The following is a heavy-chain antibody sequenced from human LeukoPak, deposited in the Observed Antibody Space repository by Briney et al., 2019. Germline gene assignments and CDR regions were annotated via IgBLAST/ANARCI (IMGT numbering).Heavy chain of an antibody. V-gene: IGHV4-59*01. J-gene: IGHJ4*02. CDR2: IYYSGST. D-gene: IGHD3-16*02. CDR1: GGSISSYY. Sequence: PSETLSLTXTVSGGSISSYYWSWIRQPPGKGLEWIGYIYYSGSTNYNPSLKSRVTISVDTSKNQFSLKLSSVTAADTAVYYCAREVGRGGFGISPSFDYWGQGTLVTVSS. CDR3: AREVGRGGFGISPSFDY.